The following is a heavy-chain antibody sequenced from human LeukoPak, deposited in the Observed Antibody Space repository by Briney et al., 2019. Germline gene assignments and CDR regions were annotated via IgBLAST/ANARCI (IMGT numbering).Heavy chain of an antibody. J-gene: IGHJ4*02. V-gene: IGHV4-34*01. CDR2: INHSGST. D-gene: IGHD3-22*01. Sequence: SETLSLTCAVYGGSFSGYYWSWIRQPLGKGLEWIGEINHSGSTNYNPSLKSRVTISVDTSKNQFSLKLSSVTAADTAVYYCAREGNYYDSSGYVDYWGQGTLVTVSS. CDR1: GGSFSGYY. CDR3: AREGNYYDSSGYVDY.